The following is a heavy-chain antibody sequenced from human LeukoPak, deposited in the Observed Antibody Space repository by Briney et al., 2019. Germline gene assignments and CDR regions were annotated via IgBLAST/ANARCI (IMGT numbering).Heavy chain of an antibody. CDR3: ARDRSLLSMVWFDY. J-gene: IGHJ4*02. D-gene: IGHD3-10*01. CDR2: INPNGGDT. V-gene: IGHV1-2*02. CDR1: GYTLTDYY. Sequence: ASVKVSCKASGYTLTDYYMHWVRQAPGQGLEWMGWINPNGGDTNYAQKFQGRVTMTRDTSISTAYMELSSLRSDDTAVYFRARDRSLLSMVWFDYWGQGTLVTVSS.